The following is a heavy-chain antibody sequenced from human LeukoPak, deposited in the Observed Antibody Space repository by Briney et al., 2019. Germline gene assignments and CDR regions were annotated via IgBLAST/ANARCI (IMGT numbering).Heavy chain of an antibody. CDR3: ARGASTFDY. V-gene: IGHV3-7*01. D-gene: IGHD2-2*01. CDR1: EFTFSSFW. Sequence: GGSLRLPCVASEFTFSSFWMTWVRQAPGKGLEWVANIKQDGSEIHYVDSLKGRFTISRDNAENSLYLQMNSLRAEDTAVYYCARGASTFDYWGQGTLVTVSS. J-gene: IGHJ4*02. CDR2: IKQDGSEI.